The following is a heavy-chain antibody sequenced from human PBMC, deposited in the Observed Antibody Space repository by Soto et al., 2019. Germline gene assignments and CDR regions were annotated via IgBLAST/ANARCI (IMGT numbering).Heavy chain of an antibody. CDR3: ARDVPPNWFDS. CDR1: RGAFGDYW. V-gene: IGHV3-74*01. J-gene: IGHJ5*01. D-gene: IGHD3-10*02. Sequence: EVQLVESGGGLVQPGGSLRLSCEASRGAFGDYWMHWVRQAPGKGLVWVSRINRDANDIIYADSVKGRFTASRDNAKNMVFLQMNSLRVEDTAVYYCARDVPPNWFDSGGQGTLVTVSS. CDR2: INRDANDI.